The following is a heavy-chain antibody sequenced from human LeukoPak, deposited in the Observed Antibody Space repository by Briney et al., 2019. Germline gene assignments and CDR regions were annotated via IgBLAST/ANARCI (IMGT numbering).Heavy chain of an antibody. CDR3: ARAVGPFDI. CDR1: GFTFSTYG. V-gene: IGHV3-33*01. CDR2: IWFDGSIK. J-gene: IGHJ3*02. Sequence: GRFLRLSCAASGFTFSTYGMHWVRQAPGKGLEWVAVIWFDGSIKYYADSVKGRFTISRDNSKNTLYLQMNSLRAEDTAVYYCARAVGPFDIWGQGTIVIVSS.